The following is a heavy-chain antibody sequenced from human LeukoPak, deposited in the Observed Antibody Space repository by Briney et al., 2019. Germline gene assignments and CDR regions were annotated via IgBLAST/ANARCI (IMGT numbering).Heavy chain of an antibody. CDR2: LYNGGST. Sequence: PGGSLRLSCAASGFTVSSNYMSWVRQAPGKGLEWVSVLYNGGSTYYADSVKGRFTISRDNSKNTLYLRMNSLRAEDAAVYYCARDRQRGYFQHWGQGTLVTVSS. J-gene: IGHJ1*01. V-gene: IGHV3-53*01. CDR1: GFTVSSNY. D-gene: IGHD6-25*01. CDR3: ARDRQRGYFQH.